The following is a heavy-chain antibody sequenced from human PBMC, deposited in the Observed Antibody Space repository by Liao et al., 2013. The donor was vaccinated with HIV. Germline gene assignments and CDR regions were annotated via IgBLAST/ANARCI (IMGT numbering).Heavy chain of an antibody. V-gene: IGHV4-59*01. CDR1: GSSISRYY. CDR3: AAGNFWHDLLIEY. J-gene: IGHJ4*02. Sequence: QVQLQESGPGRVKPSETLSLTCTISGSSISRYYWTWMRQPPGQGLEWIGNIDYTGITKYNPSLTSRVTISVDTSNNQFSLNMSSLTSADTAVYYCAAGNFWHDLLIEYWGQGTVVAVSS. CDR2: IDYTGIT. D-gene: IGHD3-3*01.